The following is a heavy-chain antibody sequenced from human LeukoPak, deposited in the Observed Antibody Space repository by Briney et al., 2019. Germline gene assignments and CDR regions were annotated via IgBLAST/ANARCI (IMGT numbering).Heavy chain of an antibody. CDR3: AREGNYDILTGYYYYYYGMDV. D-gene: IGHD3-9*01. J-gene: IGHJ6*02. V-gene: IGHV1-2*06. CDR2: INPNSGGT. CDR1: VYTFTGYY. Sequence: ASVNVSCKASVYTFTGYYMHWGRQAPGQGLEWMGRINPNSGGTNYAQKFQGRVTITRDTSASTAYMELSSLRSEDTAVYYCAREGNYDILTGYYYYYYGMDVWGQGTTVTVSS.